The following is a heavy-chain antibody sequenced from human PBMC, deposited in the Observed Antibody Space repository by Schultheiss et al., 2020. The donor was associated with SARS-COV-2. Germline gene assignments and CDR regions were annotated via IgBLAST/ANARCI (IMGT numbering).Heavy chain of an antibody. D-gene: IGHD3-10*01. J-gene: IGHJ4*02. V-gene: IGHV4-59*01. CDR3: ARGRRYYYGSGSYYYFDY. CDR1: GGSISSYY. Sequence: SQTLSLTCTVSGGSISSYYWSWIRQPPGKGLEWIGYIYYSGSTNYNPSLKSRVTISVDTSKNQFSLKVRSVTAEDTAVYYCARGRRYYYGSGSYYYFDYWGQGTLVTVSS. CDR2: IYYSGST.